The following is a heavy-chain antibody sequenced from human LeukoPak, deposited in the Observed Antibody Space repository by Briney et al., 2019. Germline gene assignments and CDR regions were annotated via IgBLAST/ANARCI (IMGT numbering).Heavy chain of an antibody. J-gene: IGHJ4*02. Sequence: GGSLRLSCAASGFSFSTHSMNWVRQAPGKGLEWVSSMSSSTGYIYYADSVKGRFTISRDNAKNSLYLQMNSLRAEDTAVYYCATTGGSGNYWGQGTLVTVSS. CDR2: MSSSTGYI. D-gene: IGHD1-26*01. CDR1: GFSFSTHS. CDR3: ATTGGSGNY. V-gene: IGHV3-21*01.